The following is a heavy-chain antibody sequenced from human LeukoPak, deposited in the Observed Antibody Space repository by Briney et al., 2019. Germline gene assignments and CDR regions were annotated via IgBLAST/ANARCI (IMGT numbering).Heavy chain of an antibody. CDR2: INHIGRT. Sequence: SETLSLTCSVSGESFIGYFWTWIRQPPGRGLEWIGDINHIGRTNDNPSLKSRVSISVDPSSDQFSLTLTSVTAADAAVYYCARTSGVFDSGGSFHENPYFFDSWGQGTLVTVSS. CDR1: GESFIGYF. J-gene: IGHJ4*02. V-gene: IGHV4-34*01. D-gene: IGHD3-22*01. CDR3: ARTSGVFDSGGSFHENPYFFDS.